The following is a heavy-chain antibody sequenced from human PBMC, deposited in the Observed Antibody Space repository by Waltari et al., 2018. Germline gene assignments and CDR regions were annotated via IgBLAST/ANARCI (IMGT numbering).Heavy chain of an antibody. J-gene: IGHJ4*02. CDR2: INPNSGGT. Sequence: QVQLVQSGAEVKKPGASVKVSCKASGYTFTGYYMHWVRQAPGQGLEWMGGINPNSGGTNYAQKFQGRVTMTRDTSISTAYMELSRLRSDDTAVYYCARDSEFGELIGAVDYWGQGTLVTVSS. D-gene: IGHD3-10*01. CDR3: ARDSEFGELIGAVDY. V-gene: IGHV1-2*02. CDR1: GYTFTGYY.